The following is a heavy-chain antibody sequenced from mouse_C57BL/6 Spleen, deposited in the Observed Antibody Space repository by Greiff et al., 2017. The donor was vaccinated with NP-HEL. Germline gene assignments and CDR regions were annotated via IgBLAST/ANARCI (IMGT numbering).Heavy chain of an antibody. Sequence: EVKLMESGGGLVKPGGSLKLSCAASGFTFSDYGMHWVRQAPEKGLEWVAYISSGRSTIYYADTVKGRFTISRDNAKNTLFLQMTSLRSEDTAMYYCALYYDYAMDYWGQGTSVTVSS. CDR2: ISSGRSTI. CDR1: GFTFSDYG. D-gene: IGHD2-4*01. J-gene: IGHJ4*01. V-gene: IGHV5-17*01. CDR3: ALYYDYAMDY.